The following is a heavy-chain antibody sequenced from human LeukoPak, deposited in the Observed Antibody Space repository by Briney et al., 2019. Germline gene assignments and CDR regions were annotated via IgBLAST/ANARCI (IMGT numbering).Heavy chain of an antibody. CDR3: AIIAVAEYYFDY. D-gene: IGHD6-19*01. V-gene: IGHV1-2*06. J-gene: IGHJ4*02. Sequence: PGASVKVSCKASGYTFTGYYMHWVRQAPGQGLEWMGRINPNSGGTNYAQKFQGRVTMTRDTSISTAYTELSRLRSDDTAVYYCAIIAVAEYYFDYWGQGTLVTVSS. CDR2: INPNSGGT. CDR1: GYTFTGYY.